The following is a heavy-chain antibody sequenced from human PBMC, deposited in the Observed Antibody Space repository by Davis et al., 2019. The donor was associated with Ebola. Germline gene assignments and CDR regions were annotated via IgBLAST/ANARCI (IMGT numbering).Heavy chain of an antibody. J-gene: IGHJ5*02. V-gene: IGHV1-2*02. CDR2: INPNSGGT. D-gene: IGHD6-13*01. CDR3: ARGTPGSSTWSPNWGTWFDP. Sequence: ASVKVSCKASGYTFTGYYIHWIRQAPGQGLEWMGWINPNSGGTIYAQKFQGRVTLTRDTSISTAYMELSRLTSDDTAVYYCARGTPGSSTWSPNWGTWFDPWGQGTLVTVSS. CDR1: GYTFTGYY.